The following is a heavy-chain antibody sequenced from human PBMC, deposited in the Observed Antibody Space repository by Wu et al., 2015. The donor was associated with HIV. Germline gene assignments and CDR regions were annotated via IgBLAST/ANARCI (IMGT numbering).Heavy chain of an antibody. V-gene: IGHV1-69*05. CDR1: GPNFKKYT. J-gene: IGHJ5*02. D-gene: IGHD2-15*01. CDR2: IVPILEIP. Sequence: QVQLVQSGAEVKKPGSSVRVSCKASGPNFKKYTINWARQAPGQGLEWVGGIVPILEIPDYAEKFQGRVTIYTDESATTGYMELNTLRFEDTAIYYCARDGDYCSEISCDFRWFDPWGQGTLVIVSS. CDR3: ARDGDYCSEISCDFRWFDP.